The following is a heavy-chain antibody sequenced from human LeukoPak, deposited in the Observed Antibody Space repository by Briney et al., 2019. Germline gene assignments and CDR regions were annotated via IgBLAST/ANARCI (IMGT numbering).Heavy chain of an antibody. CDR1: DFSFNIYT. Sequence: GGSLRLSCEGSDFSFNIYTMHWVRQAPGKGLEWVSSIGSTGTNVYYAASVEGRITISRDNAKNSLFLQMDSLRAEDSGIYYCARESREKTSSGSRWGAHYYYYMDVWAKGTTVTVSS. V-gene: IGHV3-21*06. CDR3: ARESREKTSSGSRWGAHYYYYMDV. CDR2: IGSTGTNV. J-gene: IGHJ6*03. D-gene: IGHD1-26*01.